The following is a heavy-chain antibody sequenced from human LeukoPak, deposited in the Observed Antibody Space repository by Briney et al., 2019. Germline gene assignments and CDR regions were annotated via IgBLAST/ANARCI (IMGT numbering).Heavy chain of an antibody. Sequence: SETLSLTCTVSGGSISSSSYYWGWIRQPPGKGLEWIGSIYYSGSTYYNPSLKSRVTMSRDTSKNKFSLKLRAVTPADTAVYYCASAGGNDEPDAFDLRGQGTMVTVSS. CDR3: ASAGGNDEPDAFDL. D-gene: IGHD5-12*01. CDR2: IYYSGST. V-gene: IGHV4-39*07. CDR1: GGSISSSSYY. J-gene: IGHJ3*01.